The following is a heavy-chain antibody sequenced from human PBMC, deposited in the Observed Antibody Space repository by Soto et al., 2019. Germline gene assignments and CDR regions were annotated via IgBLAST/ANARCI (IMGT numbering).Heavy chain of an antibody. V-gene: IGHV4-34*01. CDR1: GGSFSGYY. CDR2: INHSGST. CDR3: ARQGSNWGWYYFDY. Sequence: QVQLQQWGAGLLKPSETLSLTCAVYGGSFSGYYWSWIRQPPGKGLEWIGEINHSGSTNYNPSLKRRVTXXVXPXXNQCSRKLSSGTAADTAVYYWARQGSNWGWYYFDYWGQGTLVTVSS. J-gene: IGHJ4*02. D-gene: IGHD7-27*01.